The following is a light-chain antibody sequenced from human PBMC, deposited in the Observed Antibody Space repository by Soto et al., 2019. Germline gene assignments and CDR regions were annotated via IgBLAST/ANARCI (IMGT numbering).Light chain of an antibody. V-gene: IGKV1-17*01. CDR2: AAS. Sequence: IQLTQSPSSLSASVGDRVTITRRASQDIGIYLGWYQQKPGKAPKRLIYAASSLQSGVPSRFSGSGSGTEFTLTISSLQPEDFATYYCLQHNSYPRTFGQGTRWIS. J-gene: IGKJ1*01. CDR1: QDIGIY. CDR3: LQHNSYPRT.